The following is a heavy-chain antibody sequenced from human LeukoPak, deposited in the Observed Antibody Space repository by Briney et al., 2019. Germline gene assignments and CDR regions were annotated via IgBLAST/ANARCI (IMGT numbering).Heavy chain of an antibody. CDR1: GFTFSSYS. Sequence: GGSLRLSCAASGFTFSSYSMNWVRQAPGKGLEWVSSISSSSSTIYYADSVKGRFTISRDNAKNSLYLQMNSLRAEDTAVYYCAELGITTIGGVWGKGTTVTISS. CDR3: AELGITTIGGV. V-gene: IGHV3-48*04. J-gene: IGHJ6*04. CDR2: ISSSSSTI. D-gene: IGHD3-10*02.